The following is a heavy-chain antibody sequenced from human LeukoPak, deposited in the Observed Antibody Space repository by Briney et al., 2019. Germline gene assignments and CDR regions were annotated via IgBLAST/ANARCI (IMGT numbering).Heavy chain of an antibody. J-gene: IGHJ4*02. V-gene: IGHV4-59*11. CDR3: AKAGIAVPATPEY. CDR1: GGSISSHY. CDR2: IYYSGST. D-gene: IGHD6-19*01. Sequence: SETLSLTCTVSGGSISSHYWSWIRQPPGKGLEWIGYIYYSGSTNYNPSLKSRVTISVGTSKNQFSLKLSSVTAADTAVYYCAKAGIAVPATPEYCGQGTQVTVSS.